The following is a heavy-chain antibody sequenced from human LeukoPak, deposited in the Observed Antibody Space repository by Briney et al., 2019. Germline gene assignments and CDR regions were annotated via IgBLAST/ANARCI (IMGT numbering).Heavy chain of an antibody. CDR1: GFSFSSYA. D-gene: IGHD3-22*01. CDR2: MSSSDDGR. V-gene: IGHV3-23*01. CDR3: ARGWYYDSSAPVFFDF. J-gene: IGHJ4*02. Sequence: PGGSLRLSCATSGFSFSSYAMSWLRQAPGKELEWVSAMSSSDDGRYYAASVRGRFTISRDTSKNTLYLQMNSLRAEDTAVYYCARGWYYDSSAPVFFDFWGQGTLVTVSS.